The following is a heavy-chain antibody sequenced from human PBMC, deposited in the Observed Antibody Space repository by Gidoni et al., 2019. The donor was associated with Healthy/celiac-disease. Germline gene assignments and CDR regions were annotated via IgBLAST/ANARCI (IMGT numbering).Heavy chain of an antibody. V-gene: IGHV3-33*01. CDR1: GFTFSSYG. D-gene: IGHD2-21*02. Sequence: QVQLVESGGGVVQPGRSLRLSCAASGFTFSSYGMHWVRQAPGKGLEWVAVIWYDGSNKYYADSVKGRFTISRYNSKNTLYLQMNSLRAEDTAVYYCARDGIEYGGNSRWFDPWGQGTLVTVSS. CDR3: ARDGIEYGGNSRWFDP. CDR2: IWYDGSNK. J-gene: IGHJ5*02.